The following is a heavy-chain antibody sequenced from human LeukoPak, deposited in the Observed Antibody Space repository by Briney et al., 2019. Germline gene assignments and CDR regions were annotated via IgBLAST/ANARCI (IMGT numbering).Heavy chain of an antibody. CDR1: GGSISSYY. Sequence: SETLSLTCTVSGGSISSYYWNWIRQPPGKGLEWIGYIYYSGTTNYNPSLKSRVSMSVDTSKNQFSLKLSSVTAADTAVYYCARVSWFPGTSYYYMDVWGKGTTVTVSS. CDR3: ARVSWFPGTSYYYMDV. CDR2: IYYSGTT. V-gene: IGHV4-59*01. J-gene: IGHJ6*03. D-gene: IGHD1-1*01.